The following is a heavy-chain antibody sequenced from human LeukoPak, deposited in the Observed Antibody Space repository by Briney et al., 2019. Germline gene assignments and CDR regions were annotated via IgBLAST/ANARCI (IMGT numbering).Heavy chain of an antibody. Sequence: GGSLRLSCVASGFTFSNYAMSWVRQAPGKGLEWVSAITGSGTNRYYADSLKGRFTTSRDNSKNTVFLQMNSLRHEDTAIYYCVIWGDYDVLTGYYVPDYWGQRTLVTVAS. CDR1: GFTFSNYA. V-gene: IGHV3-23*01. J-gene: IGHJ4*02. CDR2: ITGSGTNR. CDR3: VIWGDYDVLTGYYVPDY. D-gene: IGHD3-9*01.